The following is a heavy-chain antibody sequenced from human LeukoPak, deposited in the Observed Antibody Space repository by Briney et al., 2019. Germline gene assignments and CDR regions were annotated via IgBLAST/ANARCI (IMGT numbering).Heavy chain of an antibody. J-gene: IGHJ6*03. CDR1: GYTFSSYG. D-gene: IGHD4-17*01. Sequence: GASVKVSCKASGYTFSSYGISWVGQAPGQGLEWMGWISAYNGNTNYAQTLQGRVTMTTDTATSTAYMELRSLRSYHMAVYYCATKGTTVTTTYYYYYMDVWGKGTTVTVSS. V-gene: IGHV1-18*03. CDR3: ATKGTTVTTTYYYYYMDV. CDR2: ISAYNGNT.